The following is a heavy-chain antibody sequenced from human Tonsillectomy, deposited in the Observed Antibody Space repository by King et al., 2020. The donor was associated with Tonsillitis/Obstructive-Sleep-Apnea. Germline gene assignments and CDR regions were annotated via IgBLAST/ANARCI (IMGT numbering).Heavy chain of an antibody. CDR1: GFTLSNHW. CDR2: ISPDGSIT. Sequence: VQLVESGGGLVQPGGSLRLSCVVSGFTLSNHWMHWVRQAPGKGLVWVSRISPDGSITDYADSVRGRFTISRDNAKSTLYLQMNTLRAEDTAVYYCARASSGYVDYWGQGTLVTVSS. J-gene: IGHJ4*02. CDR3: ARASSGYVDY. D-gene: IGHD5-18*01. V-gene: IGHV3-74*01.